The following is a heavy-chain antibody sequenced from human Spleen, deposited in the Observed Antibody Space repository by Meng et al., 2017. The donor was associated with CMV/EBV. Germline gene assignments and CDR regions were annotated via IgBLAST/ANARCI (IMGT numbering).Heavy chain of an antibody. V-gene: IGHV3-21*01. CDR2: ISSSSSYI. CDR1: GFTCSSYS. Sequence: GGSLRLSCAASGFTCSSYSMNWVRQAPGKGLEWVSSISSSSSYIYYADSVKGRFTISRDNAKNSLYLQMNSLRAEDTAVHYCARDRIGGYQLLYYYYGMDVWGQGTTVTVSS. CDR3: ARDRIGGYQLLYYYYGMDV. D-gene: IGHD2-2*01. J-gene: IGHJ6*02.